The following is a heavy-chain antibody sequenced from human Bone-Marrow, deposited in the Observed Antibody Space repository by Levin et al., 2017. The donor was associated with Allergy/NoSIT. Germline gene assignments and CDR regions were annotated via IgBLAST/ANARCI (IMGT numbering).Heavy chain of an antibody. J-gene: IGHJ5*02. V-gene: IGHV3-72*01. CDR3: TRGHGLRSPDCDP. CDR2: GRDKANGYTA. D-gene: IGHD1-26*01. CDR1: GFTFSDYY. Sequence: GESLKISCVASGFTFSDYYMDWVRQAPGKGLEWVGRGRDKANGYTATYAASVRDRFSIARDDSRNSVYLQMSSLKTDDTAVYYCTRGHGLRSPDCDPWGQGTLVAVSS.